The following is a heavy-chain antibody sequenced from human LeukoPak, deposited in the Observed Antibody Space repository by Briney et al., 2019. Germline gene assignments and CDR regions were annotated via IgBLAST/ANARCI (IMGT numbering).Heavy chain of an antibody. CDR3: ARDIVVVKNNCFDP. CDR2: IYTSGST. CDR1: GGSISSGSYY. Sequence: SETLSLTCTVSGGSISSGSYYWRWIRRPAGKGLEWIGRIYTSGSTNYNPSLKSRVTISVDTSTNQFSLKLSSVTAADTAVYYCARDIVVVKNNCFDPWGQGTLVTVSS. D-gene: IGHD3-22*01. J-gene: IGHJ5*02. V-gene: IGHV4-61*02.